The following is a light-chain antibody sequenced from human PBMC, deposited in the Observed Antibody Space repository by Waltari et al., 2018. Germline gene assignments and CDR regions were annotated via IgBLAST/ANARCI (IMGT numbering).Light chain of an antibody. V-gene: IGKV2-30*02. CDR3: MQATQWPLT. CDR2: KVF. CDR1: QSLVHSDGKTY. J-gene: IGKJ1*01. Sequence: TQSPLSLPVTLGQPATISCRSSQSLVHSDGKTYLNWFQQRPGQSPRRLIYKVFNRDSGVPERFSGSGSGTDFTLTISRVEAEDVGTYYCMQATQWPLTFGQGTKVEIK.